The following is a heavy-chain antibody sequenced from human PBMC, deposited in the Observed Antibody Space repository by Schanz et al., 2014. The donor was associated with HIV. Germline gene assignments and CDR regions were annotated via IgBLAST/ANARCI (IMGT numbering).Heavy chain of an antibody. D-gene: IGHD4-4*01. CDR3: ARETVNYYYGMDV. CDR1: GFSFSSYW. J-gene: IGHJ6*02. Sequence: EVQLVESGGGLVQPGRSLRLSCAASGFSFSSYWMYWVRQAPGKGLVWVSRINNDGSSTSYADSVKGRFTISRDNAKNTLYLQMNSLRVEDTAVYYCARETVNYYYGMDVWGQGTTVTVSS. V-gene: IGHV3-74*01. CDR2: INNDGSST.